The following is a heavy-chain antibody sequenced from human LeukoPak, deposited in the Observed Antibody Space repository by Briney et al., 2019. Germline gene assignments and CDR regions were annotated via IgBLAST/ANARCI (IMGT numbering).Heavy chain of an antibody. J-gene: IGHJ3*02. D-gene: IGHD2-15*01. V-gene: IGHV3-7*01. CDR1: GFTFSSDW. CDR3: ATSHPYCSGGSCFVDAFDI. CDR2: IKQDGSEK. Sequence: PGGSLRLSCAASGFTFSSDWMSWVRQAPGKGLEWVANIKQDGSEKYYVDSVKGRFTISRDNAKNSLYLQMNSLRAEDTAVYYCATSHPYCSGGSCFVDAFDILGQGTMVTVSS.